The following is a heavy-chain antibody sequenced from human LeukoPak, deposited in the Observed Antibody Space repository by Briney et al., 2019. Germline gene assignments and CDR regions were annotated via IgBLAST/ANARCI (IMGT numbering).Heavy chain of an antibody. J-gene: IGHJ4*02. CDR2: ISGSGGST. CDR3: AKLLSGWYSYY. D-gene: IGHD6-19*01. CDR1: GFTFSSYA. Sequence: TGGSLRLSCAASGFTFSSYAMSWVRQAPGKGLEWVSAISGSGGSTYYADSVKGRFTVSRDNSKNTLYLQMNSLRAEDTAVYYCAKLLSGWYSYYWGQGTLVTVSS. V-gene: IGHV3-23*01.